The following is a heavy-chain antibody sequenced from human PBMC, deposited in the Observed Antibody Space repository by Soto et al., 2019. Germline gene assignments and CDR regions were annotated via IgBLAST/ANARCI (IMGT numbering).Heavy chain of an antibody. CDR2: IYHSGSI. Sequence: SETLSLTCAVSGGSISSGGYSWSWIRQPPGKGLGWIGYIYHSGSIYYNPSLKSRVTISVDRSKNQFSLKLSSVTAADTAVYYCARVPDRWGQGTLVTVSS. CDR3: ARVPDR. V-gene: IGHV4-30-2*01. D-gene: IGHD2-2*01. J-gene: IGHJ5*02. CDR1: GGSISSGGYS.